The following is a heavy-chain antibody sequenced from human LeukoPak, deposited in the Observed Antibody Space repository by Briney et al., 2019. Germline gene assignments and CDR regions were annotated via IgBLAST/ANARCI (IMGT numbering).Heavy chain of an antibody. CDR3: ARGGDSSGYYWIPFDY. Sequence: TPSETLSLTCTVSGGSISSGGYSWSWIRQHPGKGLEWIGYIYYSGSTYYNPSLKSRVTISVDTSKNQFSLKLSSVTAADTAVYYCARGGDSSGYYWIPFDYWGQGTLVTVSS. CDR2: IYYSGST. D-gene: IGHD3-22*01. J-gene: IGHJ4*02. CDR1: GGSISSGGYS. V-gene: IGHV4-31*03.